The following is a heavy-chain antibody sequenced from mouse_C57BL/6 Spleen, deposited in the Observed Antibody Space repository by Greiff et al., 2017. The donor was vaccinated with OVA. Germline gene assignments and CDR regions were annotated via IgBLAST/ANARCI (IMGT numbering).Heavy chain of an antibody. CDR1: GYTFTSYW. Sequence: VQLQQPGAELVRPGSSVKMSCKASGYTFTSYWMHWVKQRPIQGLEWIGNIDPSDSETPYNQKFKDKATLTVDKSSSTAYMQLSSLTSEDSAVYYCARQSSGHFAYWGQGTLVTVSA. CDR3: ARQSSGHFAY. D-gene: IGHD3-2*02. CDR2: IDPSDSET. J-gene: IGHJ3*01. V-gene: IGHV1-52*01.